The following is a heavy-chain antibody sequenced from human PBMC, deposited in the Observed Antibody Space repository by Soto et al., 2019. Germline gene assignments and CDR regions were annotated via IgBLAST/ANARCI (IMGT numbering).Heavy chain of an antibody. D-gene: IGHD2-2*01. J-gene: IGHJ6*02. V-gene: IGHV1-69*12. CDR2: IIPIFGTA. CDR3: ARDSPEKLSTETYYYGMDV. CDR1: GGTFSSYA. Sequence: QVQLVQSGAEVKKPGSSVEVSCKASGGTFSSYAISWVRQAPGQGLEWMGGIIPIFGTANYAQKFQGRVTITADESTSTAYMELSSLRSEDTAVYYCARDSPEKLSTETYYYGMDVWGQGTTVTVSS.